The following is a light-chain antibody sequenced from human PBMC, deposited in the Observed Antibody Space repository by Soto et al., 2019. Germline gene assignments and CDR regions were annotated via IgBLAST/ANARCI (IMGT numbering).Light chain of an antibody. J-gene: IGKJ3*01. CDR3: QQSYSIPVS. CDR1: QSINNY. CDR2: AAS. Sequence: DIQMTQSPSSLSASVGDRVTITCRASQSINNYLNWYQQKPGKAPKLLIYAASRLQSRVQSRFSGSGSGIDFTLTVSSLQHEAFATYFCQQSYSIPVSFGPGTKVDIK. V-gene: IGKV1-39*01.